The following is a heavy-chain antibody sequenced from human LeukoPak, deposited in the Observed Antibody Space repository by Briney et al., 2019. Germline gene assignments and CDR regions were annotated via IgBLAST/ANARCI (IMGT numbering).Heavy chain of an antibody. CDR2: INHSGST. V-gene: IGHV4-34*01. CDR3: ARGPDYDYMDV. D-gene: IGHD4/OR15-4a*01. J-gene: IGHJ6*03. Sequence: SETLSLTCAVYGGSFSGYYWSWIRQPPGKGLEWIGEINHSGSTNYNPSLKSRVTISVDTSKNQFSLKLSSVTAADTAVYYCARGPDYDYMDVWGKGTTVTVSS. CDR1: GGSFSGYY.